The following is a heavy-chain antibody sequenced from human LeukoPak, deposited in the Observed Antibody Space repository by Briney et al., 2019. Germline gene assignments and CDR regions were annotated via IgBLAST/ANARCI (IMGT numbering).Heavy chain of an antibody. Sequence: SVKVSCKASGGTFSSYTISWVRQAPGQGLEWMGRIFPILGIANYAQKFQGRVTITADKSTSTAYMELSSLRSEDTAVYYCARLAVPAATPIFHDYDYMDVWGKGTTDTVSS. J-gene: IGHJ6*03. V-gene: IGHV1-69*02. D-gene: IGHD2-2*02. CDR3: ARLAVPAATPIFHDYDYMDV. CDR2: IFPILGIA. CDR1: GGTFSSYT.